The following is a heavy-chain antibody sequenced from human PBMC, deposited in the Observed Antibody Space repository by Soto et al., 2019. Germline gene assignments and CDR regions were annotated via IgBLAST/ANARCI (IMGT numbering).Heavy chain of an antibody. Sequence: GESLKISCKGSGYSFTSYWVGWVRQMPGKGLEWMGFIFPSDSDTRYSPSFQGQVTISADKSIGTAYLQWSSLKASDTAMYYCATAMVTPRVFDYWGQGTLVTVSS. CDR3: ATAMVTPRVFDY. CDR2: IFPSDSDT. V-gene: IGHV5-51*01. CDR1: GYSFTSYW. D-gene: IGHD5-18*01. J-gene: IGHJ4*02.